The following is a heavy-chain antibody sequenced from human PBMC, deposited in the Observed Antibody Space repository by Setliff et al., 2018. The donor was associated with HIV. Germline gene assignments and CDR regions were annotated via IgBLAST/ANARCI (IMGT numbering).Heavy chain of an antibody. Sequence: PGGSLRLSCAASGFRFGHYVMHWVRQPPGKGLEWVAYISSSDSTIYYADSVKGRFTIYRDNAKNSLFLQMNGLRAEDTGFYYCARLSPPDDYGDLGGVDYWGQGTLVTVSS. CDR2: ISSSDSTI. V-gene: IGHV3-48*03. CDR1: GFRFGHYV. CDR3: ARLSPPDDYGDLGGVDY. J-gene: IGHJ4*02. D-gene: IGHD4-17*01.